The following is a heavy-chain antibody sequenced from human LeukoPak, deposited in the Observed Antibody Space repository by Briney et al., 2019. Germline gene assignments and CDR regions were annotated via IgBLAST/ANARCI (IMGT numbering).Heavy chain of an antibody. Sequence: GGSLRLSCAASGFTFSSYGMSWVRQAPGKGLEWVSGISGSGASTYYADSVKGRLTISRDNFKNTLYLQMNSLRAEDTAVYYCAKRKTDYADMDVWGKGTTVTISS. CDR3: AKRKTDYADMDV. J-gene: IGHJ6*03. V-gene: IGHV3-23*01. CDR1: GFTFSSYG. D-gene: IGHD4-17*01. CDR2: ISGSGAST.